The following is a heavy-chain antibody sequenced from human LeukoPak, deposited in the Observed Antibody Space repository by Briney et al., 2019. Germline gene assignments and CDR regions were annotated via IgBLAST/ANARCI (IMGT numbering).Heavy chain of an antibody. J-gene: IGHJ4*02. V-gene: IGHV4-59*01. D-gene: IGHD3-16*01. Sequence: PSETLSLTCSVSGDSISSYFWAWIRQPPGKGLEWIGYVCYNGTTNYNPSLRNRVAISIDTSKNQFSLKLSSATAADTAVYYCATSGGFNSPRHYWGQGTLVTVSS. CDR2: VCYNGTT. CDR1: GDSISSYF. CDR3: ATSGGFNSPRHY.